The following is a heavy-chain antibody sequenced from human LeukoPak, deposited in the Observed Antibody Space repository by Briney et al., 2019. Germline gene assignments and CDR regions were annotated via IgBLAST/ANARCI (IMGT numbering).Heavy chain of an antibody. CDR3: AKDRDSIGLDY. V-gene: IGHV3-23*01. CDR1: GFTFSSYA. CDR2: ISISGRST. J-gene: IGHJ4*02. D-gene: IGHD6-19*01. Sequence: GGSLRLSCAASGFTFSSYAMSWVRQAPEKGLEWVSTISISGRSTYYADSVKGRFTISRDNSKNTLSLQMNSLRAEDTAVYHCAKDRDSIGLDYWGQGTLVTVSS.